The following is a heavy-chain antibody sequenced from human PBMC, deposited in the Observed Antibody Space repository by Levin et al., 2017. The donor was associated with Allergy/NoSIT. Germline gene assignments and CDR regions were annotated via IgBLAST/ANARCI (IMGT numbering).Heavy chain of an antibody. D-gene: IGHD5/OR15-5a*01. Sequence: PGGSLRLSCAASGFTFDDYAMHWVRQAPGKGLEWVSGISWNSGSIGYADSVKGRFTISRDNAKNSLYLQMNSLRAEDTALYYCARLYEKGGFDYWGQGTLVTVSS. CDR1: GFTFDDYA. CDR3: ARLYEKGGFDY. J-gene: IGHJ4*02. CDR2: ISWNSGSI. V-gene: IGHV3-9*01.